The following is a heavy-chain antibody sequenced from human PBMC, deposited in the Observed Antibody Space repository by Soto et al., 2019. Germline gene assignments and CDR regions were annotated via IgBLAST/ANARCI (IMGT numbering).Heavy chain of an antibody. Sequence: PGGSLRLSCAASGFTFSSYSMNWVRQAPGKGLEWVSSISSSSSYIYYADSVKGRFTISRDNAKNSLYLQMNSLRAEDTAVYYCARDNRKGRGYSYGSEYYYYYGMDVWGQGTTVTVSS. V-gene: IGHV3-21*01. CDR1: GFTFSSYS. D-gene: IGHD5-18*01. J-gene: IGHJ6*02. CDR3: ARDNRKGRGYSYGSEYYYYYGMDV. CDR2: ISSSSSYI.